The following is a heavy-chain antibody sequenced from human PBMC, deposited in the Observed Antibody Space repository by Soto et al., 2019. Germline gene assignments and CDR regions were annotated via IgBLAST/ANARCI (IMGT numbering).Heavy chain of an antibody. CDR2: TNPKSGYT. Sequence: QVQLVQSGAEVKKPGASVKVSCKASGYTFSRYDINWVRQAPGQGLEWMGWTNPKSGYTGSAQKFQGRITMTRDSSISTAYMELNSLRSEDTAVYYCARTDGVLDYWCQGTLVTVSS. V-gene: IGHV1-8*01. J-gene: IGHJ4*02. CDR3: ARTDGVLDY. D-gene: IGHD4-17*01. CDR1: GYTFSRYD.